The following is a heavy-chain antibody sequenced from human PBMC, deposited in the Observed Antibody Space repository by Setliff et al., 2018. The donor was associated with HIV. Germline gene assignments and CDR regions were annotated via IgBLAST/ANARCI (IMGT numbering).Heavy chain of an antibody. D-gene: IGHD1-1*01. CDR2: ISPDNANT. J-gene: IGHJ4*02. V-gene: IGHV1-18*01. Sequence: ASVKVSCKAAGYSFSTYAISWVRQAPGQGLEWMGWISPDNANTRISQRFRGSVTMTRDRSINTAYMEFSGLTSDDTAVYYCARQLSNSFDYWGQGTLVTVSS. CDR3: ARQLSNSFDY. CDR1: GYSFSTYA.